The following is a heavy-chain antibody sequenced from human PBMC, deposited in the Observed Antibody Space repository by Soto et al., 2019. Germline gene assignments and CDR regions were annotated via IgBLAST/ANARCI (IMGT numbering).Heavy chain of an antibody. V-gene: IGHV4-59*08. CDR2: IFYSGST. CDR3: ARIGLTSALL. CDR1: GGSISSYY. Sequence: PSETLSLTCTVSGGSISSYYWSWIRQPPGKGLEWIGYIFYSGSTNYNPSLKSRVTISVDTSKNLFFLNLTSVTAADTAVYFCARIGLTSALLWGQGTLVTVSS. J-gene: IGHJ4*02. D-gene: IGHD4-17*01.